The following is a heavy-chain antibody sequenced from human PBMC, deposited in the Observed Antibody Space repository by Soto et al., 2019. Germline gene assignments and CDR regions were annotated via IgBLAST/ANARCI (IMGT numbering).Heavy chain of an antibody. CDR3: SRDVGLVGYGVKIYWPYP. D-gene: IGHD4-17*01. CDR1: GGSIIGYY. CDR2: IYTSGST. J-gene: IGHJ5*02. Sequence: SETLSLTCTVSGGSIIGYYWSGSRKPAGRGLEWTGRIYTSGSTNYTPSLKSRVTMSVDTSKNRFSLKLSSVTAAETAVYYCSRDVGLVGYGVKIYWPYPLCQEALETFSS. V-gene: IGHV4-4*07.